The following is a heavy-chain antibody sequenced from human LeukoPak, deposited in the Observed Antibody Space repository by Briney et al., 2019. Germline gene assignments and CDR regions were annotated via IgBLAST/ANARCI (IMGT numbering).Heavy chain of an antibody. V-gene: IGHV1-2*04. D-gene: IGHD6-13*01. CDR3: AREKQQLVPEGLDY. CDR1: GYTFTGYY. Sequence: GASVKVSCKASGYTFTGYYMHWVRQAPGQGLEWMGWINPNSGGTNYAQKFQGWVTMTRDTSISTAYMELSRLRSDDTAVYYCAREKQQLVPEGLDYWGQGTLVTVSS. J-gene: IGHJ4*02. CDR2: INPNSGGT.